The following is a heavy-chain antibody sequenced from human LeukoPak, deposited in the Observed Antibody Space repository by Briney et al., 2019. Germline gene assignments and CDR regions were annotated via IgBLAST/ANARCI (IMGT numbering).Heavy chain of an antibody. J-gene: IGHJ4*02. CDR3: ARGPPKTYDYVWGSYRYTFGGSLDY. Sequence: SETLSLTCTVSGGSISSSSYYWDWIRQPPGKGLEWIGNIYYGGSTYYNPSLKSRVTISVDTSKNQFSLKLSSVTAADTAVYYCARGPPKTYDYVWGSYRYTFGGSLDYWGQGTLVTVSS. CDR1: GGSISSSSYY. CDR2: IYYGGST. D-gene: IGHD3-16*02. V-gene: IGHV4-39*07.